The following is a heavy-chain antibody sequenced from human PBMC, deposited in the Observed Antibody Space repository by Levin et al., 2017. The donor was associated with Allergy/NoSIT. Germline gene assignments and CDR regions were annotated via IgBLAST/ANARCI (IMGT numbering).Heavy chain of an antibody. CDR1: GFTFSNYA. Sequence: QPGGSLRLSCAASGFTFSNYAMTWVRQAPGKGLEWVSSISGSGGATYYANSVKGRFTISRDNSKSTLYLQMNGLRADDTAVYVCANGGLAGNGIYYYGLDVWGQGTTVTVSS. CDR2: ISGSGGAT. D-gene: IGHD6-13*01. V-gene: IGHV3-23*01. CDR3: ANGGLAGNGIYYYGLDV. J-gene: IGHJ6*02.